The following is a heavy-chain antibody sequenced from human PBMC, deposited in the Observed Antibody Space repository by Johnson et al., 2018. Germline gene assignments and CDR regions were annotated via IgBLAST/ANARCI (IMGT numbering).Heavy chain of an antibody. Sequence: QVQLVQSGAEVKKPGSSVKVSCKASGYTFTSYYMHWVRQAPGQGLEWMGIINPSGGSTSYAQKFQGRVTITADESTSTAYMELSSLRSEDTAVYYCASPPAARPSYYDGMDVWGQGTTVTVSS. V-gene: IGHV1-46*01. D-gene: IGHD6-6*01. CDR3: ASPPAARPSYYDGMDV. J-gene: IGHJ6*02. CDR1: GYTFTSYY. CDR2: INPSGGST.